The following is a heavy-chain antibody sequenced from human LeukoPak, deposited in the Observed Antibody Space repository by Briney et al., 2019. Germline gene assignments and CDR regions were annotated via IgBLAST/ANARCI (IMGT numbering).Heavy chain of an antibody. CDR2: INDSGRT. D-gene: IGHD1-14*01. J-gene: IGHJ4*02. CDR3: ERGTPNNHPNSIDY. V-gene: IGHV4-34*01. Sequence: SETLSLTFAVYGWSFSVYYWSWIRQPPGKGLEWIGEINDSGRTNYNPSLKSRVTISVDTSKNQFSLKPSSVTAADTAVYYCERGTPNNHPNSIDYWGKGTLVTVSS. CDR1: GWSFSVYY.